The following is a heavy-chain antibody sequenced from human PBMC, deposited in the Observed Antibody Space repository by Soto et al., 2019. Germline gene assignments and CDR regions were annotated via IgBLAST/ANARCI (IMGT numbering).Heavy chain of an antibody. V-gene: IGHV4-59*01. CDR2: IYYSGII. D-gene: IGHD6-19*01. CDR3: AREGGIAVAGLGWFDP. Sequence: QVPLQESGPGLVKPSETLSLTCTVSGGSISGYYWSWIRQPPGKGLEWIGYIYYSGIINYNPSLKSRVTISVDTFKNQFSLKLSSVTAADTAVYYCAREGGIAVAGLGWFDPWGQGTLVTVSS. CDR1: GGSISGYY. J-gene: IGHJ5*02.